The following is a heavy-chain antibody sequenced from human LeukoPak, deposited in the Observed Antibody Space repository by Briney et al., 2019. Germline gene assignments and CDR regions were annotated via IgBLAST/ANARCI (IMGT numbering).Heavy chain of an antibody. CDR3: AKDICSSTSCYSGLNAFDI. CDR1: GFTFSSYA. J-gene: IGHJ3*02. CDR2: ISGSGGST. D-gene: IGHD2-2*02. Sequence: GGSLRLSCAASGFTFSSYAMSWVRQAPGKGLEWVSAISGSGGSTYYADSVKGRFTISRDNSKNTLYLQMNSLRAEDTAVYYCAKDICSSTSCYSGLNAFDIWGQGTMVTVSS. V-gene: IGHV3-23*01.